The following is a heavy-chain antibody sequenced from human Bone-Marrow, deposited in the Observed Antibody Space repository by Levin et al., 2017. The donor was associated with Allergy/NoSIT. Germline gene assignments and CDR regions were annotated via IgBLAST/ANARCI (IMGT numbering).Heavy chain of an antibody. Sequence: GSLRLSCTVSGGSISSYYWSWIRQPPGKGLEWIGYIYYSGSTNYNPSLKSRVTISVDTSRNQFSLKLSSVTAADTAVYYCASGVVAGTGFDYWGQGTLVTVSS. CDR3: ASGVVAGTGFDY. J-gene: IGHJ4*02. CDR2: IYYSGST. CDR1: GGSISSYY. D-gene: IGHD6-19*01. V-gene: IGHV4-59*01.